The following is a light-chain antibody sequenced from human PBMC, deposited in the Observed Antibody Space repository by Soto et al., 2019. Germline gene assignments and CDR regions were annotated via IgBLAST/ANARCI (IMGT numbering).Light chain of an antibody. J-gene: IGKJ5*01. Sequence: EVVLTQSPATLSLSPGERATLSCRASQSVGSYLAWYQQKPGQAPRLLIYDASNRATGIPARFSGSGSGTDFTLTISSLEPEDFAVYYCQQLFIWTPVTFGGATRLQI. V-gene: IGKV3-11*01. CDR1: QSVGSY. CDR3: QQLFIWTPVT. CDR2: DAS.